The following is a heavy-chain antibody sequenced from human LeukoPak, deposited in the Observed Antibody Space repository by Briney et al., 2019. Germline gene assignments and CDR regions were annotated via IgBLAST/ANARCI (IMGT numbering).Heavy chain of an antibody. CDR2: INRDGSGK. Sequence: PGGSLRLSCAASGFTLSTYWMSWVRQAPGKGLEWVANINRDGSGKYYVDSVRGRFTISRDNAKNSLYLQMNSLRAEDTAVYYCARDSHPYYYDSRRFDYWGQGTLVTVSS. CDR3: ARDSHPYYYDSRRFDY. J-gene: IGHJ4*02. V-gene: IGHV3-7*01. D-gene: IGHD3-22*01. CDR1: GFTLSTYW.